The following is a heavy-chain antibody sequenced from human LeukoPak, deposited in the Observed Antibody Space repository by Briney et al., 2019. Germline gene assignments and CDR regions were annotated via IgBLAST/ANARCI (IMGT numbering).Heavy chain of an antibody. J-gene: IGHJ4*02. CDR2: INPNSGYT. D-gene: IGHD3-10*01. Sequence: ASVKVSCKASGYTFTSYDINWVRQAPGQGLEYMGWINPNSGYTKYSQSFQGRVTMTRDTSISTAYMELSRLISDDTAVYYCARGDTMVRGLISDYWGQGTLVAVSS. V-gene: IGHV1-2*02. CDR3: ARGDTMVRGLISDY. CDR1: GYTFTSYD.